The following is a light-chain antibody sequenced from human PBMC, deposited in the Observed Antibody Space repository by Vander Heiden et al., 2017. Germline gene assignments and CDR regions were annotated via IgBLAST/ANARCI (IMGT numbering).Light chain of an antibody. Sequence: QSVLTQPPPAPGTPGQRVTISCSGSSSNIGSNTVNWYQQPPGTAPNLLIYSNNQRPSGVPDRFSGSKSGTSASLAISGLQAEEEADYYCAAWEDSRNGWVFGGGTKLTVL. CDR2: SNN. CDR1: SSNIGSNT. CDR3: AAWEDSRNGWV. J-gene: IGLJ3*02. V-gene: IGLV1-44*01.